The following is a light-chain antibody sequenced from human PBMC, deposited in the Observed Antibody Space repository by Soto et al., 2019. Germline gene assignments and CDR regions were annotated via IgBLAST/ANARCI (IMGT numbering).Light chain of an antibody. CDR1: QGISSY. CDR3: QQSYSTPLWT. V-gene: IGKV1-9*01. Sequence: ILLIPSADFLAASIRAPAPITCRASQGISSYLAFFQQKPGRATNLLIYGASTLQSGVPSRFSGSGSGTDFTLTISNLQHEDFATYYCQQSYSTPLWTFGQVTKVDIK. CDR2: GAS. J-gene: IGKJ1*01.